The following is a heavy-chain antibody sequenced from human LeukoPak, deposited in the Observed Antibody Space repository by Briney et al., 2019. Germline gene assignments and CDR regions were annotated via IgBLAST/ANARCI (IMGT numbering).Heavy chain of an antibody. J-gene: IGHJ4*02. V-gene: IGHV3-7*01. CDR2: IKQDASQE. D-gene: IGHD3-3*01. Sequence: PGGSLRLSCAASGFPFSSYWMSWVRQAPGKGPEWVAHIKQDASQEYHVDSVKGRFTISRDNAKNSLYLQMNSLRAEDTAVYYCARGVVYPAWSGPHWSDYWGQGALVTVSS. CDR3: ARGVVYPAWSGPHWSDY. CDR1: GFPFSSYW.